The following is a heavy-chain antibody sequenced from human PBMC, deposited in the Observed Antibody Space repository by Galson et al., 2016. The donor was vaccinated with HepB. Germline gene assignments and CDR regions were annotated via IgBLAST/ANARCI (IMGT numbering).Heavy chain of an antibody. CDR1: GYTFTSHD. CDR2: MNPQSGNT. Sequence: SVKVSCKAPGYTFTSHDFHWVRQATGQGLVWMGWMNPQSGNTGNAQTLQGRVTMTRDTSISPAYLAVRSLTSEGAAVYYCAKAVSQYAPGSYLDYWGQVTLVTVSS. J-gene: IGHJ4*02. D-gene: IGHD3-10*01. V-gene: IGHV1-8*01. CDR3: AKAVSQYAPGSYLDY.